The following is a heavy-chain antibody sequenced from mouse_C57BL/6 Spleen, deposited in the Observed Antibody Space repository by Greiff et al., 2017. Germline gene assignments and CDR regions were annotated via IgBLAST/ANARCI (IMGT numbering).Heavy chain of an antibody. J-gene: IGHJ3*01. CDR3: AVSPYGSSYRFAY. D-gene: IGHD1-1*01. V-gene: IGHV1-18*01. Sequence: VQLQQSGPELVKPGASVKIPCKASGYTFTDYNMDWVKQSHGKSLEWIGDINPNNGGTIYNQKFKGKATLTVDKSSSTAYMELRSLTSEDTAVYYCAVSPYGSSYRFAYWGQGTLVTVSA. CDR2: INPNNGGT. CDR1: GYTFTDYN.